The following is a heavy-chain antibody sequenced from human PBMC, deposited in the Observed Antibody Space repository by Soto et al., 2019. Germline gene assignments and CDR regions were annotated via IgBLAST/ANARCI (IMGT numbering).Heavy chain of an antibody. D-gene: IGHD3-16*01. Sequence: QVQLQESGPGLVKPSETLSLTCTVSGGSISSYYWTWIRQPPGKGLEWIGYIYDSGRANYNPSLKSRVTISIDTSKSQFSLKLRSVTAADTAVYYCVRDKEPGSLDLGYWGQGTLVTVSS. CDR1: GGSISSYY. V-gene: IGHV4-59*01. J-gene: IGHJ4*02. CDR2: IYDSGRA. CDR3: VRDKEPGSLDLGY.